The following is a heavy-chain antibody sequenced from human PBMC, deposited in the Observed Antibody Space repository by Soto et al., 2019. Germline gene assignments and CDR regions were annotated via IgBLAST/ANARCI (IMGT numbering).Heavy chain of an antibody. CDR2: TYYRSKWYN. D-gene: IGHD6-13*01. CDR3: ARGSGIAAAGTGYYYYMDV. J-gene: IGHJ6*03. Sequence: KQSQTLSLTCAISGDSVSSNSAAWNWIRQSPSRGLEWLGRTYYRSKWYNDYAVSVKSRITINPDTSKNQFSLQLNSVTPEDTAVYYCARGSGIAAAGTGYYYYMDVWGKGTTVTVSS. CDR1: GDSVSSNSAA. V-gene: IGHV6-1*01.